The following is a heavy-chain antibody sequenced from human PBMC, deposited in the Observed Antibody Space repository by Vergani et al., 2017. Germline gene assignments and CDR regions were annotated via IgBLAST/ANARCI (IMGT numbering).Heavy chain of an antibody. Sequence: EVQLLESGGGLVQPGGSLRLSCAASGFTFSSYAMSWVRQAPGKGLEWVSAISGSGGSTYYADSVKGRFTISRDNSKNTLYLQMNSLRAEDTAVYYCAKDLMKDIVLMVYADYGMDVWGQGTTVTVSS. CDR3: AKDLMKDIVLMVYADYGMDV. D-gene: IGHD2-8*01. J-gene: IGHJ6*02. CDR2: ISGSGGST. V-gene: IGHV3-23*01. CDR1: GFTFSSYA.